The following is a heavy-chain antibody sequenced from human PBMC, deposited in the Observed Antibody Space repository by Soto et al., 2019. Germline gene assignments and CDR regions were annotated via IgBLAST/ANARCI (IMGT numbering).Heavy chain of an antibody. CDR1: GFIFDDYA. CDR2: INWNSGSK. V-gene: IGHV3-9*01. Sequence: EVQLVDSGGGLVQPGRSLRLSCAASGFIFDDYAMHWVRQVPGKGLEWVSGINWNSGSKVYAGSVKGRFTISRDNAKNSLYLQMNGLRPDDTALYYCAKGDIVVVENDAFEIWGQGTMVTVSS. D-gene: IGHD2-21*01. J-gene: IGHJ3*02. CDR3: AKGDIVVVENDAFEI.